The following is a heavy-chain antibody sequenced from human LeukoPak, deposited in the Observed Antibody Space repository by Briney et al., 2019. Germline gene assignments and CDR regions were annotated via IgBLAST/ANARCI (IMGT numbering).Heavy chain of an antibody. V-gene: IGHV1-69*13. J-gene: IGHJ6*02. D-gene: IGHD2-15*01. CDR1: GGTFSSYA. Sequence: GASVKVSCKASGGTFSSYAISWVRQAPGQGLEWMGGIIPIFGTANYAQKFQGRVTITADESTSTAYMELSSLRSEDTAVYYCARAREELLARWGSYYYYGMDVWGQGTTVTVSS. CDR2: IIPIFGTA. CDR3: ARAREELLARWGSYYYYGMDV.